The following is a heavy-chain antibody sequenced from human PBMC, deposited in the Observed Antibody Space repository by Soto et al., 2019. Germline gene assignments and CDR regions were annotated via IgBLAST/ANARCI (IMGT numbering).Heavy chain of an antibody. J-gene: IGHJ6*03. V-gene: IGHV4-59*01. CDR3: ARSGASGSAYPADYYYSCYTDV. Sequence: PSETLSLTCTVSGGSISSYYWSWIRQPPGKGLEWIGYIYYSGSTNYNPSLKSRVTISVYTSKNQFSLKLSSVTAADTAVYYCARSGASGSAYPADYYYSCYTDVWGKGTLVTVSS. CDR1: GGSISSYY. D-gene: IGHD3-22*01. CDR2: IYYSGST.